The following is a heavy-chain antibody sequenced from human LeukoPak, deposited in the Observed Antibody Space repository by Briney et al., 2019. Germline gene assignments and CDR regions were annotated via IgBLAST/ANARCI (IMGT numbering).Heavy chain of an antibody. CDR3: ARDGDGGNFAFGY. V-gene: IGHV3-48*03. CDR2: ISNSGSTI. J-gene: IGHJ4*02. D-gene: IGHD4-23*01. Sequence: PGGFLRLSCVASGFTFSSYEMNWVRQAPGKGLEWVSYISNSGSTIYYADSVKGQFTISRDNAKNSLYLQMNSLRAEDTAVYYCARDGDGGNFAFGYWGQGTLVTVSS. CDR1: GFTFSSYE.